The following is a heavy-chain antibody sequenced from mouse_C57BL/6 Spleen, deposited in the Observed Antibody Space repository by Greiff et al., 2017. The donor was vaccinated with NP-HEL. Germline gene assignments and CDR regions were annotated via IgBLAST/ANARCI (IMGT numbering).Heavy chain of an antibody. CDR1: GYAFTNYL. CDR3: ARSTMITTGYYFDY. V-gene: IGHV1-54*01. D-gene: IGHD2-4*01. Sequence: VQLQESGAELVRPGTSVKVSCKASGYAFTNYLIEWVKQRPGQGLEWIGVINPGSGGTNYNEKFKGKATLTADKSSSTAYMQLSSLTSEDSAVYFCARSTMITTGYYFDYWGQGTTLTVSS. CDR2: INPGSGGT. J-gene: IGHJ2*01.